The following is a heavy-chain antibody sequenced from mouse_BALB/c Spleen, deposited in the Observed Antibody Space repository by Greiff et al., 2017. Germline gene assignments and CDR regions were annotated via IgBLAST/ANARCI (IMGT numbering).Heavy chain of an antibody. CDR2: INPSNGRT. J-gene: IGHJ2*01. CDR3: ARSYDYVFDY. V-gene: IGHV1S81*02. CDR1: GYTFTSYW. D-gene: IGHD2-4*01. Sequence: QVQLQQPGAELVKPGASVKLSCKASGYTFTSYWMHWVKQRPGQGLEWIGEINPSNGRTNYNEKFKSKATLTVDKSSSTAYMQLSSLTSEDSAVYYCARSYDYVFDYWGQGTTLTVSS.